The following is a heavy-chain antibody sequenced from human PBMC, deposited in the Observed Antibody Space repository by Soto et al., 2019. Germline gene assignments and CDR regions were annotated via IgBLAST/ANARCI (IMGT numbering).Heavy chain of an antibody. CDR2: IIPIFGTA. D-gene: IGHD3-9*01. CDR3: ARVSTNEAPLAILTVTLHY. J-gene: IGHJ4*02. V-gene: IGHV1-69*01. Sequence: VKLSWRRFGGKFSSYAIRCHQQTTGQGLEWMGGIIPIFGTANYAQKFQGRVTITADESTSTAYMKLSSLRSEDTAVYYCARVSTNEAPLAILTVTLHYAVQRTLGTVSS. CDR1: GGKFSSYA.